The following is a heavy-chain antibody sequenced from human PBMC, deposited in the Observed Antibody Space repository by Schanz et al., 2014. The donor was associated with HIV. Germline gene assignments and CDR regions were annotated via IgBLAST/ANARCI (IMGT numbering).Heavy chain of an antibody. CDR2: TSYDGRNT. V-gene: IGHV3-33*03. Sequence: QAQLVEFGGGVVQPGTSLRLSCEGSGFSFSDYGMHWVRQAPDKGLEWVAGTSYDGRNTYYADSVKGRFSISRDNFKSTVFLQMDNVRVDDTAMYFCAKEYVSGWGRQLYPMDVWGQGTAVIVSS. D-gene: IGHD6-19*01. CDR1: GFSFSDYG. J-gene: IGHJ6*02. CDR3: AKEYVSGWGRQLYPMDV.